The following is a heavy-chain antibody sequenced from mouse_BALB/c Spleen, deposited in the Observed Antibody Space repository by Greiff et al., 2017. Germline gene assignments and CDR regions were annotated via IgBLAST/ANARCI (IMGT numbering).Heavy chain of an antibody. V-gene: IGHV5-6-5*01. Sequence: EVQLVESGGGLVKPGGSLKLSCAASGFTFSSYAMSWVRQTPEKRLEWVASISSGGSTYYPDSVKGRFTISRDNARNILYLQMSSLRSEDTAMYYCARRYAYYYAMDYWGQGTSVTVSS. D-gene: IGHD6-5*01. CDR3: ARRYAYYYAMDY. CDR1: GFTFSSYA. J-gene: IGHJ4*01. CDR2: ISSGGST.